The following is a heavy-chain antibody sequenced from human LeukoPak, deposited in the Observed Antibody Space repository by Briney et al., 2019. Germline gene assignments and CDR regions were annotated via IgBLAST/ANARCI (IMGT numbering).Heavy chain of an antibody. V-gene: IGHV3-23*01. CDR3: AKVMVPEGFYYAMDV. J-gene: IGHJ6*02. D-gene: IGHD2-2*01. Sequence: PGGSLRLSCAASGSTFSSYAMSWVRQAPGKGLEWVSAISGGDGRTYYADSVKGRFTISRDNSKNTLYLQMNSLRAEDTALYYCAKVMVPEGFYYAMDVWGQGTTVTVSS. CDR2: ISGGDGRT. CDR1: GSTFSSYA.